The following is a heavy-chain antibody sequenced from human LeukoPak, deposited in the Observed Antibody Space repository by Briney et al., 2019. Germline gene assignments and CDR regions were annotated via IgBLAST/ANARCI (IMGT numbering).Heavy chain of an antibody. Sequence: LSXXASXFTFSKXWLHXVRQXPGXXLXXVAFIRYDATHKYYADSVKGRFTISRDNSKNTLYLQMNSLRVEDTAVYYCASKWFCGGDCYYQIDFWGQGTLVTVSS. CDR2: IRYDATHK. V-gene: IGHV3-30*02. CDR1: XFTFSKXW. CDR3: ASKWFCGGDCYYQIDF. J-gene: IGHJ4*02. D-gene: IGHD2-21*02.